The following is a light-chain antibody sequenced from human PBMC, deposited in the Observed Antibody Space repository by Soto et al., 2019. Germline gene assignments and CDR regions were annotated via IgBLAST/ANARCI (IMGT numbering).Light chain of an antibody. CDR1: SSNIGAGYD. CDR2: GNS. CDR3: QSYDSSLRGWV. V-gene: IGLV1-40*01. J-gene: IGLJ2*01. Sequence: QSVLTQPPSVSGAPGKRVTISCTGSSSNIGAGYDVHWYQQLPGTAPKLLIYGNSNRPSGVPDRFSGTKAGTAASLAITGLQGEEEADYYCQSYDSSLRGWVFGGGTKLTVL.